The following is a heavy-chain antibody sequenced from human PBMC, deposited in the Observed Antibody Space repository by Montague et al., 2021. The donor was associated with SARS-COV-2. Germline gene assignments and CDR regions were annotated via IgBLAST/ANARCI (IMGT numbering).Heavy chain of an antibody. J-gene: IGHJ6*02. CDR2: SFNTGSS. V-gene: IGHV4-59*12. Sequence: SETLSLTCTVSGDSINTYDWNWIRQPHGKGLEWHGTSFNTGSSDYNHTPKSSVTISIGTSKNKFFLKVNFGTAADTAVYYCARQAAGSYFSYGVDVWGQGTTVTVSS. D-gene: IGHD6-13*01. CDR3: ARQAAGSYFSYGVDV. CDR1: GDSINTYD.